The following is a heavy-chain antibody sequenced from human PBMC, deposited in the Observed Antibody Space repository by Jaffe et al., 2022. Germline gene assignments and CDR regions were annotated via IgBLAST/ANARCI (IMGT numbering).Heavy chain of an antibody. CDR1: GGSISSGSYY. CDR3: ARDGLLWFGELYGWFDP. D-gene: IGHD3-10*01. Sequence: QVQLQESGPGLVKPSQTLSLTCTVSGGSISSGSYYWSWIRQPAGKGLEWIGRIYTSGSTNYNPSLKSRVTISVDTSKNQFSLKLSSVTAADTAVYYCARDGLLWFGELYGWFDPWGQGTLVTVSS. CDR2: IYTSGST. V-gene: IGHV4-61*02. J-gene: IGHJ5*02.